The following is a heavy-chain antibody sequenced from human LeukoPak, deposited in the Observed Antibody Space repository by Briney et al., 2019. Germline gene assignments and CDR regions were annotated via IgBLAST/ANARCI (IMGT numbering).Heavy chain of an antibody. J-gene: IGHJ4*02. CDR2: IIPIFGTA. Sequence: ASVKVSCKASGGTFSSYAISWVRQAPGQGLEWMGGIIPIFGTANYAQKFQGRVTITADKSTSTAYMELSSLRSEDTAVYYCARGEGVNYRYSGFGYFNAVDYWGQGTLVTVSS. D-gene: IGHD3-16*02. CDR1: GGTFSSYA. CDR3: ARGEGVNYRYSGFGYFNAVDY. V-gene: IGHV1-69*06.